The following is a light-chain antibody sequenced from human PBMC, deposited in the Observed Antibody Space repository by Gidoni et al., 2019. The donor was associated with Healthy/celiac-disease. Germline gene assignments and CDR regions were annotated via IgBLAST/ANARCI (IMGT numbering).Light chain of an antibody. CDR3: QQYNNWPLT. J-gene: IGKJ5*01. CDR2: GAS. CDR1: QSVCSN. Sequence: EIVMTQSPATRSVSPGERATLSCRASQSVCSNLAWYQQKPGQAPRRLIYGASTSATGIPARFSDSGSGTEFTLTISSLQSEDCAVYYCQQYNNWPLTFXXXTRLEIK. V-gene: IGKV3D-15*01.